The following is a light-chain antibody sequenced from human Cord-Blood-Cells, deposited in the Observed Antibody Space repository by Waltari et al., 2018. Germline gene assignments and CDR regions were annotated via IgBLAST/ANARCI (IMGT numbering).Light chain of an antibody. CDR2: AAS. V-gene: IGKV1-39*01. CDR3: QQSYSTPWK. J-gene: IGKJ1*01. CDR1: QSISSY. Sequence: DSQMTQSPSSVTASVGDRVTITCRASQSISSYLNWYQQKPGKDPKRIIYAASSLQSGVPSRLSGSGSGTDFALTISSLQPEDFATYYCQQSYSTPWKFGQGTKVEIK.